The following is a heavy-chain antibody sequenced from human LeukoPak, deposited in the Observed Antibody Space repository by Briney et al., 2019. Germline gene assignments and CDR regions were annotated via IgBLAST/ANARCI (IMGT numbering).Heavy chain of an antibody. V-gene: IGHV3-48*01. CDR3: AKDLIPGIAAAGNFDY. CDR2: ISSGIITI. CDR1: GFTLSTYS. D-gene: IGHD6-13*01. Sequence: GGSLRLSCAASGFTLSTYSMNWVRQAPGRGLEWVAYISSGIITIYYADSVKGRFTISRDNSKNTLYLQMNSLRAEDTAVYYCAKDLIPGIAAAGNFDYWGQGTLVTVSS. J-gene: IGHJ4*02.